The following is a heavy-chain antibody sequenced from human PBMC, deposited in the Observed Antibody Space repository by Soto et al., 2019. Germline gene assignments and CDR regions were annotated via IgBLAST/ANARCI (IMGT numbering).Heavy chain of an antibody. J-gene: IGHJ5*02. CDR1: GGSMRSYF. V-gene: IGHV4-59*01. D-gene: IGHD3-3*01. Sequence: SETLSLTCTVSGGSMRSYFWSWIRQSPGKALEWIGYISHSGSTNYNPSLKSRVTISVDTAKNYFSLKLSSVTAADTAVYYCARVPPPGQATFGVAYHPNWFDPWGQGTLVTVSS. CDR2: ISHSGST. CDR3: ARVPPPGQATFGVAYHPNWFDP.